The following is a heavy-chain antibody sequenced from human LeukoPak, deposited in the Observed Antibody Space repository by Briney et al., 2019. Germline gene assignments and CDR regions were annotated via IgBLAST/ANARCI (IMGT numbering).Heavy chain of an antibody. D-gene: IGHD1-26*01. Sequence: WASVKVSCKASGYTFTSYGISWVRQAPGQGLEWMGWISAYNGNTNYAQKLQGRVTMTTDTSTSTAYMELRSLRSDDTAVYYCARDWMRRKVGALEGGSYWGQGTLVTVSS. J-gene: IGHJ4*02. V-gene: IGHV1-18*01. CDR2: ISAYNGNT. CDR3: ARDWMRRKVGALEGGSY. CDR1: GYTFTSYG.